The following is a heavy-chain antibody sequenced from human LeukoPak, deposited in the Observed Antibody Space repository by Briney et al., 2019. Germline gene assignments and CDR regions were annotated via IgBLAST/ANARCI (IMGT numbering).Heavy chain of an antibody. CDR2: INPNSGGT. J-gene: IGHJ4*02. D-gene: IGHD2-15*01. V-gene: IGHV1-2*02. CDR1: RCTYTGYY. CDR3: AREGYCSGGACLDY. Sequence: ASVKVSCKASRCTYTGYYVHWVGQAPGQGLEWMGCINPNSGGTNYAQNFQGRVTMTRDTSISTAYMELSRLRSDDTAVYYCAREGYCSGGACLDYWGQGTLVTVSS.